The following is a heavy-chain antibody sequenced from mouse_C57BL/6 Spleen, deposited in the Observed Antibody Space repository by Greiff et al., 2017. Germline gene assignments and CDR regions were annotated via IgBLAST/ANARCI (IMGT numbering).Heavy chain of an antibody. CDR3: TPSSDNYDRNFDY. Sequence: QVQLQQSGAELVRPGASVTLSCKASGYTFTDYEMHWVKQTPVHGLEWIGAIDPETGGTAYNQKFKGKAILTADKSSSTAYMELRSLTSEDSAVYYGTPSSDNYDRNFDYWGQGTTLTVSS. J-gene: IGHJ2*01. V-gene: IGHV1-15*01. CDR1: GYTFTDYE. D-gene: IGHD2-12*01. CDR2: IDPETGGT.